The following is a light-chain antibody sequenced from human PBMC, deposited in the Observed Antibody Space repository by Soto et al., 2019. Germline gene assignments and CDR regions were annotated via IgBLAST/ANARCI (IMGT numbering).Light chain of an antibody. CDR2: GAS. Sequence: EIVMTQSPATLSVSPGESATLLCRASQSVSSNVAWYQQKPGQAPRLLIFGASTRATGIPARFSSSGSGTEFTLTISSLQSEDFAVYHCQQYNDWPPWTFGQGTKVEIK. CDR1: QSVSSN. CDR3: QQYNDWPPWT. V-gene: IGKV3-15*01. J-gene: IGKJ1*01.